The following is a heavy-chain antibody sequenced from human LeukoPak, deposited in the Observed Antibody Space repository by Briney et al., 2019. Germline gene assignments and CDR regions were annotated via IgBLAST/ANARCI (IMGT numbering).Heavy chain of an antibody. D-gene: IGHD3-22*01. Sequence: SETLSLTCTVSGGSISSSSYYWGWIRQPPGKGLEWIESIYYSGSTYYNPSIKSRVTISVDTSKNQFSLKLSSVTAAGTAVYYCARQLTPYYYDSSGYTFDYWGQGTLVTVSS. J-gene: IGHJ4*02. CDR2: IYYSGST. CDR1: GGSISSSSYY. V-gene: IGHV4-39*01. CDR3: ARQLTPYYYDSSGYTFDY.